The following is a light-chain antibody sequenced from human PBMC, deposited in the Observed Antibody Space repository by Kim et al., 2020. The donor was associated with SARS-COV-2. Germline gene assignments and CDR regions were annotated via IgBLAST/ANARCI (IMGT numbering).Light chain of an antibody. Sequence: RLIAMSCTGTRSDVGGFNSVSWYQRHPGKAPKRMIYDVSTRPSGVSDRFSGSKSGNTASLTISGLQAEDEAVYYCSSYTSSISWVFGGGTQLTVL. J-gene: IGLJ3*02. CDR1: RSDVGGFNS. CDR3: SSYTSSISWV. V-gene: IGLV2-14*03. CDR2: DVS.